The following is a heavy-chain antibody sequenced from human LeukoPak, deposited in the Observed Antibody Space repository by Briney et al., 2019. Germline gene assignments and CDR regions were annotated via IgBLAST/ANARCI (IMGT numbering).Heavy chain of an antibody. CDR3: VRDDFHAFDI. J-gene: IGHJ3*02. CDR1: GFPFSTFP. V-gene: IGHV3-48*02. Sequence: GGSLRLPCGASGFPFSTFPINGVAGARGRGWEGLANIRDNGYTMAYADSVKGRFTNSRDNAKNSLYMQMNSLRDEDKAVYYCVRDDFHAFDIWGQGTMVTVYS. CDR2: IRDNGYTM. D-gene: IGHD3/OR15-3a*01.